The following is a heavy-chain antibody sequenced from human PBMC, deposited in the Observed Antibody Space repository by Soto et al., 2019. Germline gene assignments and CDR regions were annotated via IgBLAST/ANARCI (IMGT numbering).Heavy chain of an antibody. CDR3: ARGWYSSGWFSQEAVY. CDR1: GGSISSSGYY. J-gene: IGHJ4*02. V-gene: IGHV4-39*07. CDR2: INHSGST. D-gene: IGHD6-19*01. Sequence: SETLSLTCTVSGGSISSSGYYWGWIRQPPGKGLEWIGNINHSGSTYYNPSLKSRVTISVDTSKNQFSLKLSSVTAADTAVYYCARGWYSSGWFSQEAVYWGQGTLVTVSS.